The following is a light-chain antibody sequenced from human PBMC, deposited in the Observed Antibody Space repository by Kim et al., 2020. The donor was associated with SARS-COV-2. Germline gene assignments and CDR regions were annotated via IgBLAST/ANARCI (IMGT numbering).Light chain of an antibody. CDR2: NDS. CDR1: ALAKQY. CDR3: QSADSIGTYWV. V-gene: IGLV3-25*03. J-gene: IGLJ3*02. Sequence: SYELTQPPSVSVSPGQTARITCSGDALAKQYAFWFQQKPDQAPVLVIYNDSDRPSGIHERFSGSSSGTTVTLTISGVQAEDEADYYCQSADSIGTYWVFGGGTKVTVL.